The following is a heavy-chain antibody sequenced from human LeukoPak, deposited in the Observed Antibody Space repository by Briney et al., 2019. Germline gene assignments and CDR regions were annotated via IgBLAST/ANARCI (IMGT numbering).Heavy chain of an antibody. Sequence: ASVKVSCKASGYTFTSYGISWVRQAPGQGLEWMGWISAYNGNTNYAQKLQGRVTMTTDTSTSTAYMELRSQRSDDTAVYYCARVPGDTAMVYFDYWGQGTLVTVSS. CDR1: GYTFTSYG. CDR2: ISAYNGNT. J-gene: IGHJ4*02. V-gene: IGHV1-18*01. CDR3: ARVPGDTAMVYFDY. D-gene: IGHD5-18*01.